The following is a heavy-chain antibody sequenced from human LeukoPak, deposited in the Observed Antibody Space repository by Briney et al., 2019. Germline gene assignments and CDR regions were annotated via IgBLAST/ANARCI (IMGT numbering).Heavy chain of an antibody. D-gene: IGHD3-22*01. Sequence: PSETLSLTCTVSGGSISSRNYYWGWVRQSPGKGLEWIGSIYYSGNTYYNPSLRSRVTVSKDTSKNYFSLELTSVTAADTAVYYCATLGEYYDSSGYYYNWGQGTLVTVSS. V-gene: IGHV4-39*02. CDR2: IYYSGNT. J-gene: IGHJ4*02. CDR1: GGSISSRNYY. CDR3: ATLGEYYDSSGYYYN.